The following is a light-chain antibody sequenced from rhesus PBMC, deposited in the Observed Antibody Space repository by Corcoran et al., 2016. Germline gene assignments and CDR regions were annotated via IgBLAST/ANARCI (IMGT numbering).Light chain of an antibody. CDR1: QSVSTY. Sequence: IVLTQSPATLSLSPGERATLSCRASQSVSTYLAWYQQKPGQAPRLRIYGASSRATGIPDRFSGSGSGTEFALTISSLEPEDFAVYYCQKYSSSPLSFGGGTKVEIK. CDR2: GAS. V-gene: IGKV3-53*01. J-gene: IGKJ4*01. CDR3: QKYSSSPLS.